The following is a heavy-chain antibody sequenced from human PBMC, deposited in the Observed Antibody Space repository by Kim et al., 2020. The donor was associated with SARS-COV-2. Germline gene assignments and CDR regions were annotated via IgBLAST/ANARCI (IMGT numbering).Heavy chain of an antibody. CDR2: ISYSGST. CDR3: ARGGGYDSSGKDYYYYGMDV. Sequence: SETLSLTCTVSGGSISSGGYYWSWIRQHPGKGLEWIGYISYSGSTYYNPSLKSRVTISVDTSKNQFSLKLSSVTAADTAVYYCARGGGYDSSGKDYYYYGMDVWGQGTTVTVSS. V-gene: IGHV4-31*03. CDR1: GGSISSGGYY. J-gene: IGHJ6*02. D-gene: IGHD3-22*01.